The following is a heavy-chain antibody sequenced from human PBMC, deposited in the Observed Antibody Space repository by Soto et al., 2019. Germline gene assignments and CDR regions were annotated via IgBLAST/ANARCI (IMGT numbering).Heavy chain of an antibody. CDR2: ISGSAGST. J-gene: IGHJ4*02. CDR1: GFTFTTYA. V-gene: IGHV3-23*01. Sequence: EVQLLESGGGLVQPGGSLRLSCAASGFTFTTYAMSWVRQAPGKGLEWVSAISGSAGSTYYADSVKGRFTISRDNSKNTLSLQMNSLRAEATAVYYCAKNWDTTFSSSSHWGQGTLVSVSS. D-gene: IGHD6-6*01. CDR3: AKNWDTTFSSSSH.